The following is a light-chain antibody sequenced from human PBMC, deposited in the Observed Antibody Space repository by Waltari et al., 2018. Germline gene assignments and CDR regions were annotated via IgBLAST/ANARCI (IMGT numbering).Light chain of an antibody. CDR1: QSINTY. CDR2: GAS. J-gene: IGKJ1*01. Sequence: IVLTQSPGTLSLSPGEGATLSCRASQSINTYLAWYQQRPGQAPRLLIYGASTRATGTPDRFSGSGSGTDFTLSISRLEPEDFAVYYCQQFGSSPEMFGPGTKVEIE. CDR3: QQFGSSPEM. V-gene: IGKV3-20*01.